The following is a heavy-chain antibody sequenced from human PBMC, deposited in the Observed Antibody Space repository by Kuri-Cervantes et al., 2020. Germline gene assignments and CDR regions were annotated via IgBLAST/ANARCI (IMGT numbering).Heavy chain of an antibody. CDR2: IYYSGST. CDR3: ARERRITMVRGVHDWFDP. Sequence: GSLRLSCAASGFTFSSYSMNWVRQAPGKGLEWIGSIYYSGSTYYNPSLKSRVTISVDTSKNQFSLKLSSVTAADTAVYYCARERRITMVRGVHDWFDPWGQGTLVTVSS. J-gene: IGHJ5*02. V-gene: IGHV4-39*07. D-gene: IGHD3-10*01. CDR1: GFTFSSYS.